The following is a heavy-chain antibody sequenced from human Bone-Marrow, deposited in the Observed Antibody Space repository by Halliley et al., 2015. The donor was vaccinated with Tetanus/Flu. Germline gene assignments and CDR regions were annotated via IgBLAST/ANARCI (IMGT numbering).Heavy chain of an antibody. V-gene: IGHV3-15*01. D-gene: IGHD6-19*01. CDR2: VKSKSDGGTT. CDR3: ATELSSGFYHDGFDI. Sequence: LVKSKSDGGTTDYAAPVKGRFSISRDDSKKTVYLEMNSLKTEDTAVYYCATELSSGFYHDGFDIWGQGTMVTVSS. J-gene: IGHJ3*02.